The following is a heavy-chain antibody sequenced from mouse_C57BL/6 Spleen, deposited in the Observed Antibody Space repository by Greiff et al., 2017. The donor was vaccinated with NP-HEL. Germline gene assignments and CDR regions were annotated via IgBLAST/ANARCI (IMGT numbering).Heavy chain of an antibody. CDR1: GYTFTSYW. CDR3: ARSDWERSWFAY. V-gene: IGHV1-53*01. D-gene: IGHD4-1*01. J-gene: IGHJ3*01. Sequence: VQLQQSGTELVKPGASVKLSCKASGYTFTSYWMHWVKQRPGQGLEWIGNINPSNGGTNYNEKFKSKATLTVDKSSSTAYMQLSSLTSEDSAVYYCARSDWERSWFAYWGQGTLVTVSA. CDR2: INPSNGGT.